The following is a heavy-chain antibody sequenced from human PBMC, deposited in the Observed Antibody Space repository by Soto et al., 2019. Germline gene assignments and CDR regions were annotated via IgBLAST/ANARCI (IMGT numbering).Heavy chain of an antibody. CDR3: ARDPYPPYYMDV. CDR2: IWYDGSNK. Sequence: GGSLRLSCAASGFTFSSYGMHWVRQAPGKGLEWVAVIWYDGSNKYYADSVKGRFTISRDNSKNTLYLQMNSLRAEDTAVYYCARDPYPPYYMDVWGKGTTVTVSS. J-gene: IGHJ6*03. V-gene: IGHV3-33*01. CDR1: GFTFSSYG.